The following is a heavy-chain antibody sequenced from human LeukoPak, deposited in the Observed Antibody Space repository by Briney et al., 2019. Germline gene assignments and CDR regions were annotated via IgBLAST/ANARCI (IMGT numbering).Heavy chain of an antibody. CDR2: ISNSGSSK. Sequence: GGSLRLCCAASGFTFSSCEMNWVRQAPGKGLEWLSYISNSGSSKYYADSVRGRFTISRDNAKNSLYLQMNSLRAEDTAVYYCARARVPGELNYWGQGTLVTVSS. CDR1: GFTFSSCE. CDR3: ARARVPGELNY. J-gene: IGHJ4*02. D-gene: IGHD3-10*01. V-gene: IGHV3-48*03.